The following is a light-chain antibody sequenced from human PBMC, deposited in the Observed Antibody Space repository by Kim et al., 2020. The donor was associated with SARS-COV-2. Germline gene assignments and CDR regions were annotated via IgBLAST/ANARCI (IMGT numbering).Light chain of an antibody. CDR3: NSRDSSGNHVV. V-gene: IGLV3-19*01. J-gene: IGLJ2*01. Sequence: SSELTQDPAVSVALGQTVRITCQGDSLRSYYASWYQQKPGQAPVLVIYGKNNRPSGIPDRFSGSSSGNTASLTITAAQAEDEADYYFNSRDSSGNHVVFGGGTQRTVL. CDR2: GKN. CDR1: SLRSYY.